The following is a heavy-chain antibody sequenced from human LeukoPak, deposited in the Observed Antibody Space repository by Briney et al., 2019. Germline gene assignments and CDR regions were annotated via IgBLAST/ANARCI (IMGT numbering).Heavy chain of an antibody. V-gene: IGHV4-34*01. D-gene: IGHD5-12*01. J-gene: IGHJ4*02. Sequence: SETLSLTCAVYGGSFSGYYWSWIRQPPGKGLEWIGEINHSGSTNYNPSLKSRVTISVDTSKNQFSLKLSSVTAADTAVYCCARGGIVATIYFDYWGQGTLVTVSS. CDR1: GGSFSGYY. CDR2: INHSGST. CDR3: ARGGIVATIYFDY.